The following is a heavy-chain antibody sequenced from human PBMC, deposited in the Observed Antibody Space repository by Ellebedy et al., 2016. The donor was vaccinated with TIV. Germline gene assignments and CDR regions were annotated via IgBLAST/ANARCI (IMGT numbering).Heavy chain of an antibody. Sequence: GESLKISCAASGLTFSSHAMSWVRQAPGKGLEWVSSITESGGNTYYAGSVKGRFTISRDNSKDTLFLQMNSLRAEDTAIYFRARDPVGVGPAFDVWGQGTMVTVSS. V-gene: IGHV3-23*01. D-gene: IGHD4-23*01. CDR1: GLTFSSHA. CDR2: ITESGGNT. J-gene: IGHJ3*01. CDR3: ARDPVGVGPAFDV.